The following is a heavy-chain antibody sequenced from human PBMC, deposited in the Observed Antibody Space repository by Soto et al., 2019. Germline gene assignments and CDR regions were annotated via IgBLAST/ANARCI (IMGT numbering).Heavy chain of an antibody. D-gene: IGHD3-22*01. CDR1: GFTFSSYG. CDR2: IWYDGSNK. CDR3: ARDRVLYYDSYAFDI. Sequence: QVQLVESGGGVVQPGRSLRLSCAASGFTFSSYGMHWVRQAPGKGLEWVAVIWYDGSNKYYADSVKGRFTISRDNSKNTLYLQMNILRAEDTAVYYCARDRVLYYDSYAFDIWGQGTMVTVSS. J-gene: IGHJ3*02. V-gene: IGHV3-33*01.